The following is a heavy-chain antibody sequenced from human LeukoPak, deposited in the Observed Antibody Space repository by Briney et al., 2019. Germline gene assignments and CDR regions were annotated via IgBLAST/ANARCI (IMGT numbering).Heavy chain of an antibody. CDR2: INHSGST. D-gene: IGHD5-12*01. J-gene: IGHJ4*02. Sequence: NPSETLSLTCAVYGGSFSGYYWSWIRQPPGKGLEWIGEINHSGSTNYNPSLKSRVTISVDTSKNQFSLKLSSVTAADTAVYYCARGRPVATRLKGYYFDYWGQGTLVTVSS. CDR3: ARGRPVATRLKGYYFDY. V-gene: IGHV4-34*01. CDR1: GGSFSGYY.